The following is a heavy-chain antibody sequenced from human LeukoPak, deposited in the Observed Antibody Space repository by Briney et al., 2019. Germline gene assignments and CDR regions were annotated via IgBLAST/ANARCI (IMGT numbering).Heavy chain of an antibody. D-gene: IGHD6-19*01. CDR2: ISYDGSNK. CDR1: GFTFSSYA. CDR3: ARDEGQWLGPWGGYYFDY. J-gene: IGHJ4*02. Sequence: LPGRSLILSCAASGFTFSSYAMHWVRQAPGKGLEWVAVISYDGSNKYYAASVKGRFTISRDNSKNTLYLQMNSLRAEDTAVYYCARDEGQWLGPWGGYYFDYWGQGTLVTVSS. V-gene: IGHV3-30-3*01.